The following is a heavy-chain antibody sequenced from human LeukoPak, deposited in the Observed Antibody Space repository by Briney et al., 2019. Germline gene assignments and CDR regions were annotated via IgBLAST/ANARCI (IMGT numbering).Heavy chain of an antibody. J-gene: IGHJ4*02. CDR1: GFTFSSST. CDR3: ARDPLGGYNSGWYMDY. D-gene: IGHD6-19*01. CDR2: ISSSSSTI. Sequence: GGSLRLSCAASGFTFSSSTMNWVRQAPGKGLEWVSYISSSSSTIYYADSVKGRFTISRDNAKNSLYLQMNSLRDEDTAVYYCARDPLGGYNSGWYMDYWGQGTLVTVSS. V-gene: IGHV3-48*02.